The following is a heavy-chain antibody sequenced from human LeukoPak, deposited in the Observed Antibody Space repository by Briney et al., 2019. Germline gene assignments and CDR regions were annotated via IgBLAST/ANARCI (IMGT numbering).Heavy chain of an antibody. V-gene: IGHV1-18*01. Sequence: ASVKVSCKASGYTFTSYGISWVRQAPGQGLEWMGWISAYNGNTNYAQKLQGRVTMTTDTSTSTAYMELRSLRSEDTAVYYCARDPASTYDFWSGYDAFDIWGQGTMVTVSS. CDR3: ARDPASTYDFWSGYDAFDI. CDR2: ISAYNGNT. J-gene: IGHJ3*02. CDR1: GYTFTSYG. D-gene: IGHD3-3*01.